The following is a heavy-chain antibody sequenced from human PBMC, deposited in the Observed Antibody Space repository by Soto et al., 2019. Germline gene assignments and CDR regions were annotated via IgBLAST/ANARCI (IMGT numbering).Heavy chain of an antibody. CDR2: ITGGGGTT. CDR1: GVTFSTYT. Sequence: VRLLESGGGLQQPGGSLRLSCAASGVTFSTYTLSWVRQAPGKGLEWVSTITGGGGTTYYADSVKGRFTISRDNSKSTIYLQLNSLRVEDTAVYYCAKVTDDQWGQGTLVSVSS. V-gene: IGHV3-23*01. CDR3: AKVTDDQ. J-gene: IGHJ4*02.